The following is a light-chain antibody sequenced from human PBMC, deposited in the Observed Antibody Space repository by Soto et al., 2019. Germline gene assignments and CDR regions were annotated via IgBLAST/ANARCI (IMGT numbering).Light chain of an antibody. CDR3: QTWGTGRV. Sequence: VLTQSPSASASLGASVKLTCTLSSGHSSYAIAWHQQQPEKGPRYLMKLNSDGSHSKGDGIPDRFSGSSSGAERYLTISSLQSEDEADYYCQTWGTGRVFGEGTKVTVL. CDR1: SGHSSYA. J-gene: IGLJ3*02. V-gene: IGLV4-69*01. CDR2: LNSDGSH.